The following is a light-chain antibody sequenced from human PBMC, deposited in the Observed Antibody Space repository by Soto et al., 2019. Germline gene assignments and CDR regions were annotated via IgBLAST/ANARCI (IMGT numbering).Light chain of an antibody. CDR3: QQRSNWPPFT. CDR2: DAS. V-gene: IGKV3-11*01. J-gene: IGKJ4*01. CDR1: QSVSSY. Sequence: EIVLTQSPATLSLSPGERATLSCRASQSVSSYLAWYQQKTGQAPRLLIYDASNRATGIPARFSGSGSGTDVTLTISSLEPEDFAVYYCQQRSNWPPFTFGGGTKVEIK.